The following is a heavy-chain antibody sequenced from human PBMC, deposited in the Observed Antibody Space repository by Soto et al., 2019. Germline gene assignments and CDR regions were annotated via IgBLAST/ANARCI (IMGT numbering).Heavy chain of an antibody. V-gene: IGHV4-4*02. CDR2: IYHSGST. CDR1: GGSISSSNW. J-gene: IGHJ4*02. CDR3: ARQSYDSCDYFDY. Sequence: PSETLSLTCAVSGGSISSSNWWSWVRQPPGKGLEWIGEIYHSGSTNYNPPLQSRVTISVDKSQNHSSLKLILVTAADTSVFYCARQSYDSCDYFDYWGQGTLVTVSS. D-gene: IGHD3-22*01.